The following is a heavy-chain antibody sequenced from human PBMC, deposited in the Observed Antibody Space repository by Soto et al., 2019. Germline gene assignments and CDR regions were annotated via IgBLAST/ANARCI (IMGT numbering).Heavy chain of an antibody. CDR3: ATLPLYIVVVPAAPKPFDY. D-gene: IGHD2-2*01. CDR2: FDPEDGET. V-gene: IGHV1-24*01. J-gene: IGHJ4*02. CDR1: GYTLTELS. Sequence: ASVKVSCNVSGYTLTELSMHLVRQAPGKGLEWMGGFDPEDGETIYAQKFQGRVTMTEDTSTDTAYMELSSLRSEDTAVYYCATLPLYIVVVPAAPKPFDYWGQGTLVTVSS.